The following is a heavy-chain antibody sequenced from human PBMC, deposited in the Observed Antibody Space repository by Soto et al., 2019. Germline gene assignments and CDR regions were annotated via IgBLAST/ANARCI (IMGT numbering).Heavy chain of an antibody. CDR1: GFTFTTSA. D-gene: IGHD3-10*01. Sequence: GGSLRLSCAASGFTFTTSAMTWVRQAPGKGLEWVSTITGLGGNTYYADSVKGRFTISRDNSKNTVYLQMNSLRAEDTALYYCAKARHGSGNYYYFENWGQGTLVTVSS. J-gene: IGHJ4*02. V-gene: IGHV3-23*01. CDR2: ITGLGGNT. CDR3: AKARHGSGNYYYFEN.